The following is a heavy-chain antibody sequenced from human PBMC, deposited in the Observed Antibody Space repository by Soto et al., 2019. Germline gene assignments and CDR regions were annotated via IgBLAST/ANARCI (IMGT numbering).Heavy chain of an antibody. J-gene: IGHJ6*02. CDR1: GFPFSSYA. CDR2: ISGSGGST. Sequence: GGSLSLSCAAAGFPFSSYAMSWVPQAPGKGLEWVSAISGSGGSTYYADSVKGRFTISRDNSKNTLYLQMNSLRAEDTAVYYCAKGTNTYYYYYGMDVWGQGTTVTVSS. V-gene: IGHV3-23*01. CDR3: AKGTNTYYYYYGMDV. D-gene: IGHD3-10*01.